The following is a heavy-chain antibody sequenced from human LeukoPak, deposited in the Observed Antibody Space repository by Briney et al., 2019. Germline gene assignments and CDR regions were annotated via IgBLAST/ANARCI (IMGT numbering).Heavy chain of an antibody. J-gene: IGHJ4*02. Sequence: GGSLRLSCVAPSFVFNNAFMNWVRQGPGKGLEWVGRIKTKTDGGTTDFAAPVKGRFTISRDDSKNTFFLHMNSLKIEDTAVYYCTTGLQYYFDYWSQGTPVTVSS. V-gene: IGHV3-15*07. CDR3: TTGLQYYFDY. CDR2: IKTKTDGGTT. CDR1: SFVFNNAF. D-gene: IGHD4-11*01.